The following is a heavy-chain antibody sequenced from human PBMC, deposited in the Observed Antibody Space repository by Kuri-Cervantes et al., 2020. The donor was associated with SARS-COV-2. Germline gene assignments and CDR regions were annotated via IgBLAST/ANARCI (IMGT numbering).Heavy chain of an antibody. CDR2: IYYSGST. J-gene: IGHJ6*02. CDR3: ARGVGVTARQNAMDV. CDR1: GGSISSSSYY. D-gene: IGHD6-6*01. Sequence: GSLRLSCTVSGGSISSSSYYWGWIRQPPGKGLEWIGSIYYSGSTYYNPSLKSRVTISVDTSKNQFSLKLSSVTAADTAVYYCARGVGVTARQNAMDVWGQGTTVTVSS. V-gene: IGHV4-39*01.